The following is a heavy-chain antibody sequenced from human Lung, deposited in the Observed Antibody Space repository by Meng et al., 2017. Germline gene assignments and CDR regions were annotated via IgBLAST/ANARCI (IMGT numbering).Heavy chain of an antibody. CDR2: ISSSGSTI. J-gene: IGHJ4*02. CDR1: GFTCSDYY. CDR3: ARDISGPVGYFDY. Sequence: QVQQVEAGGGVVKPGGSRRLSCAAAGFTCSDYYMSWIRQAPGRGLEWVSYISSSGSTIYYADSVKGRFTISRDNAKNSLYLQMNSLRAEDTAVYYCARDISGPVGYFDYWGQGTLVTVSS. D-gene: IGHD1-20*01. V-gene: IGHV3-11*01.